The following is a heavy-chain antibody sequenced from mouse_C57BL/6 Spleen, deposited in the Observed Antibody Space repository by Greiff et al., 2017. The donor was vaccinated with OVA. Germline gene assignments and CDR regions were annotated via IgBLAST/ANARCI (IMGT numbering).Heavy chain of an antibody. V-gene: IGHV1-66*01. J-gene: IGHJ3*01. Sequence: VQLQQSGPELVKPGASVKISCKASGYSFTSYYIHWVKQRPGQGLEWIGWIYPGSGNTKYNEKFKGKATLTADTSSSTAYMQLSSLTSEDSAVYYCARGDYYGSSYSWFAYWGQGTLVTVSA. CDR3: ARGDYYGSSYSWFAY. D-gene: IGHD1-1*01. CDR1: GYSFTSYY. CDR2: IYPGSGNT.